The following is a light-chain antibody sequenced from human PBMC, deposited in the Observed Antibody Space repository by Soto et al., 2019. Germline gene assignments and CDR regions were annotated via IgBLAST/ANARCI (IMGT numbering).Light chain of an antibody. CDR2: DTS. CDR1: QSVGST. J-gene: IGKJ1*01. Sequence: EIVLTQSPATLSLSPGGTATLFCRASQSVGSTLAWYQQLPGQAPRLLIYDTSNRATGIPARFSGSGSGTDFTLTISSLEPEDFAVYYCQQYDNWPRTFGQGTKVDIK. V-gene: IGKV3-11*01. CDR3: QQYDNWPRT.